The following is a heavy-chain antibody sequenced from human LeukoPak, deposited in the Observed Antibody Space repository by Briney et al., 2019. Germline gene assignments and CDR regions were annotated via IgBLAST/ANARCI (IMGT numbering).Heavy chain of an antibody. Sequence: GSLRLSCAASGLTFSSYAMSWVRQPPGKGLEWIGEINHSGSTNYNPSLKTRVTISLDRSKDQFSLKLTSVTAADTAVYYCTRGKPETVFDSWGRGTLVTVSS. CDR2: INHSGST. J-gene: IGHJ4*01. V-gene: IGHV4-34*01. CDR1: GLTFSSYA. CDR3: TRGKPETVFDS.